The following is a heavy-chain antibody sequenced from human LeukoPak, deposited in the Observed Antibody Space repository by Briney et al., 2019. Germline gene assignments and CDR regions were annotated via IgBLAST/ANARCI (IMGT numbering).Heavy chain of an antibody. J-gene: IGHJ4*02. CDR3: ARDRGSDSSGWPPYYFDY. D-gene: IGHD6-19*01. V-gene: IGHV3-48*01. CDR2: ISSSSTI. Sequence: GGSLRLSCAASGFTFSSYSMNWVRQAPGKGLEWVSYISSSSTIYYADSVKGRFTISRDNAKNSLYLQMNSLRAEDTAVYYCARDRGSDSSGWPPYYFDYWGQGTLVTVSS. CDR1: GFTFSSYS.